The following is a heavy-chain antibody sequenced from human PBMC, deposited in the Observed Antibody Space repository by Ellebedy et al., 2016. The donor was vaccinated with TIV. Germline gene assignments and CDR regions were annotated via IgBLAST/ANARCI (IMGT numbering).Heavy chain of an antibody. Sequence: ASVKVSCKVSGHTLVELSMHWVRQAPGKGLEWVGGFDPEHGRAIYAQKFQGRVTMTEDTSTDTVYMELSSLRSEDTAVYYCAAVRIQIWFPNWFDPWGQGTLVTVSS. V-gene: IGHV1-24*01. D-gene: IGHD5-18*01. CDR2: FDPEHGRA. CDR1: GHTLVELS. CDR3: AAVRIQIWFPNWFDP. J-gene: IGHJ5*02.